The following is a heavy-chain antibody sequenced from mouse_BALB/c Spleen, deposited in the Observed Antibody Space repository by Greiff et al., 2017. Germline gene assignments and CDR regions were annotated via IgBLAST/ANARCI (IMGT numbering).Heavy chain of an antibody. J-gene: IGHJ3*01. CDR2: ISSGGSYT. V-gene: IGHV5-6-4*01. CDR1: GFTFSSYT. Sequence: EVKLVESGGGLVKPGGSLKLSCAASGFTFSSYTMSWVRQTPEKRLEWVATISSGGSYTYYPDSVKGRFTISRDNAKNTLYLQMSSLKYEDTVRYYCTREDYDYDGGGFAYWGQGTLVTVSA. D-gene: IGHD2-4*01. CDR3: TREDYDYDGGGFAY.